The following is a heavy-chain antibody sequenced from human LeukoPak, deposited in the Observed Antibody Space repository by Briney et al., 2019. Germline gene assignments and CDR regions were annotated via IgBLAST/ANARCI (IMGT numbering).Heavy chain of an antibody. Sequence: SETLSFTCTVSGGSMTYYYWAWIRQPPGKTLEWIGYTYYSGRTDYNPSLKGRVSISVDRSRSSNQFSLTLSSATAADTAVYYCARVSSVITTSFDYWGQGILVTVSS. CDR1: GGSMTYYY. V-gene: IGHV4-59*01. CDR2: TYYSGRT. D-gene: IGHD3-22*01. J-gene: IGHJ4*02. CDR3: ARVSSVITTSFDY.